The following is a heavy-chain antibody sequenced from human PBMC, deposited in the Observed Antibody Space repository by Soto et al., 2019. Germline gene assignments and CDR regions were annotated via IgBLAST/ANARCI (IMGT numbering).Heavy chain of an antibody. CDR1: GGSIRSYY. Sequence: SETLSLTCTVSGGSIRSYYWSWIRQPPGKGLEWIGYIYYSGSTNYNPSLKSRVTISVDTSKNQFSLKLSSVTAADTAVYYCARWSIVGANRFDYWGQGTLVTVS. V-gene: IGHV4-59*12. CDR2: IYYSGST. J-gene: IGHJ4*02. D-gene: IGHD1-26*01. CDR3: ARWSIVGANRFDY.